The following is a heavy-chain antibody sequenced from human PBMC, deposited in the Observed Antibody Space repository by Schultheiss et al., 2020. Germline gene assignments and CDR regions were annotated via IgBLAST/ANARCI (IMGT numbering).Heavy chain of an antibody. Sequence: GGSLRLSCAASGFTFSTYWMSWVRQAPGKGLEWVANVKQDGGEKYYVDSVRGRFTISRDNSKNTLYLQMNSLRAEDTAVYYCAGDYYEDYWGQGTLVTVSS. V-gene: IGHV3-7*01. CDR1: GFTFSTYW. D-gene: IGHD3-22*01. CDR2: VKQDGGEK. CDR3: AGDYYEDY. J-gene: IGHJ4*02.